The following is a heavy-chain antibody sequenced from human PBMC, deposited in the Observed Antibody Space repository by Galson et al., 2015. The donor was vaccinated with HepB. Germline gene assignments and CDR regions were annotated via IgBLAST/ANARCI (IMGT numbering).Heavy chain of an antibody. Sequence: SVKVSCKASGGTFSSYTISWVRQAPGQGLEWMGRIIPILGIANYAQKFQGRVTITADKSTSTAYMELTSLRSEDTAVYYCASPYVLRYSDRSYYYYYGMDVWGQGTTVTVSS. CDR1: GGTFSSYT. CDR2: IIPILGIA. V-gene: IGHV1-69*02. D-gene: IGHD3-9*01. CDR3: ASPYVLRYSDRSYYYYYGMDV. J-gene: IGHJ6*02.